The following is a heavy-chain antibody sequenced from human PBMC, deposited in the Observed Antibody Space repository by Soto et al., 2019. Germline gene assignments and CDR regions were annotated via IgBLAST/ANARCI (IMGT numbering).Heavy chain of an antibody. Sequence: ASVKVSCKASGGTFSSYAISWVRQAPGQGLEWMGGIIHIFGTANYAQKFQGRVTITADESTSTAYMELSSLRSEDTAVYYCASSPAYGSSWYGIPPDLSHGMDVWGQGTTVTVSS. J-gene: IGHJ6*02. CDR3: ASSPAYGSSWYGIPPDLSHGMDV. V-gene: IGHV1-69*13. D-gene: IGHD6-13*01. CDR2: IIHIFGTA. CDR1: GGTFSSYA.